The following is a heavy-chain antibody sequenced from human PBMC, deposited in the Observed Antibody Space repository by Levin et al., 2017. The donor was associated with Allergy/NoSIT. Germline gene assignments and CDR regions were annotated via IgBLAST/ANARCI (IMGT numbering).Heavy chain of an antibody. J-gene: IGHJ4*02. CDR2: ISYDGSKT. D-gene: IGHD4-23*01. Sequence: GGSLRLSCAASGFTFTTFSMHWVRQAPGKGLEWVGLISYDGSKTYYADSVRGRFTISRDNSNNMLYLQMNSLRAEDTAVYYCAREVVTTYFDFWGQGTLVTVST. V-gene: IGHV3-30-3*01. CDR1: GFTFTTFS. CDR3: AREVVTTYFDF.